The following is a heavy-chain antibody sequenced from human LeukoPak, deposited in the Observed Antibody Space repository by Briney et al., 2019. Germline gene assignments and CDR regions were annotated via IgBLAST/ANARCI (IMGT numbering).Heavy chain of an antibody. J-gene: IGHJ4*02. V-gene: IGHV4-59*12. CDR3: ARTIDSGGYYFDY. D-gene: IGHD1-26*01. CDR2: IYYSGSA. Sequence: SETLSLTCTVSGGSISSYYWSWIRQPPGKGLEWIGDIYYSGSANYNPSLKSRVTISIDTSKNQFSLKLSSVTAADTAVYYCARTIDSGGYYFDYWGQGTLVTVSS. CDR1: GGSISSYY.